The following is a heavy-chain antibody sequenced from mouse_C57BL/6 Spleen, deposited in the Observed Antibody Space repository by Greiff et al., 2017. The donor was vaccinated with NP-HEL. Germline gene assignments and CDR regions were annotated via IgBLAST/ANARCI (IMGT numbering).Heavy chain of an antibody. CDR2: IDPSDSYT. Sequence: QVQLQQPGAELVMPGASVKLSCKASGYTFTSYWMHWVKQRPGQGLEWIGEIDPSDSYTNYNQKFKGKSTLTVDKSSSTAYMQLSSLTSEDSAVYYCATITTGGFDYWGQGTTLTVSS. CDR3: ATITTGGFDY. D-gene: IGHD1-2*01. J-gene: IGHJ2*01. V-gene: IGHV1-69*01. CDR1: GYTFTSYW.